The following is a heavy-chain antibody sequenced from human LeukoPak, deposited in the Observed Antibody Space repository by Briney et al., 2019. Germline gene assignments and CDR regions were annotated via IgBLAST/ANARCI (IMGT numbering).Heavy chain of an antibody. J-gene: IGHJ6*02. V-gene: IGHV3-30*18. CDR3: AKDPPTMSPMNYYYYGMDV. D-gene: IGHD5/OR15-5a*01. Sequence: PGGSLRLSCAASGLTFSSYGMHWVRQAPGKGLEWVAVISYDGSNKYYADSVKGRFTISRDNSKNTLYLQMNSLRAEDTAVYYCAKDPPTMSPMNYYYYGMDVWGQGTTVTVSS. CDR1: GLTFSSYG. CDR2: ISYDGSNK.